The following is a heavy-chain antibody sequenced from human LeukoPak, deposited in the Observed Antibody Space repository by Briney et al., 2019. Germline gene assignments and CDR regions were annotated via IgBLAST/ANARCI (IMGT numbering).Heavy chain of an antibody. V-gene: IGHV3-30*18. CDR3: AKSQTPVVPAAMSGMDV. CDR2: ISYDGSNK. D-gene: IGHD2-2*01. CDR1: GFTFSSYG. Sequence: PGRSLRLSCAASGFTFSSYGMHWVRQAPGKGLEWVAAISYDGSNKYYADSVKGRFTISRDNSKNTLYLQMNSLRAEDTAVYYCAKSQTPVVPAAMSGMDVWGKGTTVTVSS. J-gene: IGHJ6*04.